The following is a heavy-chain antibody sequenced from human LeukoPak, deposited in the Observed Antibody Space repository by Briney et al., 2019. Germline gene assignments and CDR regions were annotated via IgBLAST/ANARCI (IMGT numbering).Heavy chain of an antibody. J-gene: IGHJ4*02. V-gene: IGHV4-31*03. CDR1: GDSISSSTYY. CDR2: IYYSGST. D-gene: IGHD2-21*02. Sequence: SETLSLTCTVSGDSISSSTYYWSWIRQHPGKGLEWIGYIYYSGSTYYNPSLKSRVTISVDTSKNQFSLKLSSVTAADTAVYYCARDRSSKPDHCGGDCYSPAPNRDFDYWGQGTLVTVSS. CDR3: ARDRSSKPDHCGGDCYSPAPNRDFDY.